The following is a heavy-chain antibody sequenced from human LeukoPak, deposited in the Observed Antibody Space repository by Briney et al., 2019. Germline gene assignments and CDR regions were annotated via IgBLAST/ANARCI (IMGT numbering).Heavy chain of an antibody. CDR2: INHSGST. CDR1: GGSFSGYY. V-gene: IGHV4-34*01. CDR3: ARGWAQRITIFGVVKHYYYYGMDV. Sequence: SETLSLTCAVYGGSFSGYYWSWIRQPPGKGLEWIGEINHSGSTNYNPSLKSRVTISVDTSKNQFSLKLSSVTAADTAVYYWARGWAQRITIFGVVKHYYYYGMDVWGQGTTVTVSS. J-gene: IGHJ6*02. D-gene: IGHD3-3*01.